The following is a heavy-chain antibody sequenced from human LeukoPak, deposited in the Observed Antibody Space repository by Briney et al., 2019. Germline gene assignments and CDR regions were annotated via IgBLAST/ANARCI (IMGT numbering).Heavy chain of an antibody. D-gene: IGHD3-22*01. V-gene: IGHV4-4*07. CDR2: IYTRGST. CDR3: ARVGYSGGYDAFDI. CDR1: GGSMSSYY. Sequence: PAETLSLTCTVWGGSMSSYYWRGLRQPAGKGREGIGRIYTRGSTNYNPPLKRRVTMSGDTSKKQFSLKPSSVTPADTAVYYCARVGYSGGYDAFDIWGQGTMVTVSS. J-gene: IGHJ3*02.